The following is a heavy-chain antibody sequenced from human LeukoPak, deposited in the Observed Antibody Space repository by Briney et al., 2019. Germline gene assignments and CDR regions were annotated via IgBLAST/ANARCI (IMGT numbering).Heavy chain of an antibody. D-gene: IGHD1-26*01. CDR3: ARDPSGSYSSEAWFDY. V-gene: IGHV4-61*02. CDR1: GGSISSGRNY. J-gene: IGHJ4*02. Sequence: SETLSLTCTVSGGSISSGRNYWSWIRQPAGKGLEWVGRIYTSGSTNYNPSLKSRVTISVDTSKNQFSLKLSSVTAADTAVYYCARDPSGSYSSEAWFDYWSQGTLVTVSS. CDR2: IYTSGST.